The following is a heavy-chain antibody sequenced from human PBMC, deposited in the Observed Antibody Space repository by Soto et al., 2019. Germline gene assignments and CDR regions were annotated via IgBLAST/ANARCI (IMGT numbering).Heavy chain of an antibody. CDR1: GFTFSSYW. D-gene: IGHD6-13*01. CDR2: INSDGSST. CDR3: ARDIAAVWSYYYYGMDV. Sequence: PGGSLRLSCAASGFTFSSYWMHWVRQAPGKGLVWVSRINSDGSSTSYADSVKGRFTISRDKAKNTLYLQMDSLRAEDTAVYYCARDIAAVWSYYYYGMDVWGQGTTVTVSS. J-gene: IGHJ6*02. V-gene: IGHV3-74*01.